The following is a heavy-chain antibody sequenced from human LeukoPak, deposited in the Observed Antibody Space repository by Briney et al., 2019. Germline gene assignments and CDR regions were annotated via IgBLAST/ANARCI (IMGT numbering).Heavy chain of an antibody. CDR3: AAYYDILTGYYPIY. J-gene: IGHJ4*02. Sequence: PSETLSLTCTISGGSVSDYYWSWIRQSPGKGLEWIGYIYHTGSTSYSPSLKSRVTISADTSQNQFSLKLSSVTAADTAVYYCAAYYDILTGYYPIYWGQGTLVTVSS. CDR1: GGSVSDYY. CDR2: IYHTGST. V-gene: IGHV4-59*08. D-gene: IGHD3-9*01.